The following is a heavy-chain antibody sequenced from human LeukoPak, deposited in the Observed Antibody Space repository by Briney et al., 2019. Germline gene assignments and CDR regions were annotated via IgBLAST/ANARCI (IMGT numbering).Heavy chain of an antibody. CDR2: ISGGGAAT. Sequence: PGGSLRLSCAASGFTFSSYGMHWVRQAPGKGLEWVSCISGGGAATYYADSVKGRSTISRDNSKNTLYLQMNSLRAEDAAVYYCAKGGASSSSSRAFEYWGQGTLVTVSS. V-gene: IGHV3-23*01. CDR3: AKGGASSSSSRAFEY. CDR1: GFTFSSYG. J-gene: IGHJ4*02. D-gene: IGHD6-6*01.